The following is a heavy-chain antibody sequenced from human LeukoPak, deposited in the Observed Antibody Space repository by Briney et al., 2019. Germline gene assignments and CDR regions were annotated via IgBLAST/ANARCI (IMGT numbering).Heavy chain of an antibody. V-gene: IGHV5-51*01. Sequence: GESLKISCKGSGYSFTSYWIGWVRQMPGKGLEWMGIIYPGDSDTRYSPSFQGQVTISADKSISTAYLQWSSLKASDTAMYYCARHLAARKNYYYYYMDVWGKGTTVTVSS. J-gene: IGHJ6*03. D-gene: IGHD6-6*01. CDR3: ARHLAARKNYYYYYMDV. CDR2: IYPGDSDT. CDR1: GYSFTSYW.